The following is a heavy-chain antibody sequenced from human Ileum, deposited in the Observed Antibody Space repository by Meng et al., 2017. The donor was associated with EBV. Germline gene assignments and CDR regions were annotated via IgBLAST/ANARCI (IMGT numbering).Heavy chain of an antibody. CDR2: INDGGSET. D-gene: IGHD3-3*01. Sequence: EVEVVESGGGLVQPWGSVRVPFEASGCTFSTFWMHWVRQVPGKGRVWLSRINDGGSETYYAESVKGRFTISIDNAKNTLYLQMNSLRAEDTAVYYCARAGGYYGFQHRYFYGLDVWGQGTTVTVSS. V-gene: IGHV3-74*01. CDR1: GCTFSTFW. CDR3: ARAGGYYGFQHRYFYGLDV. J-gene: IGHJ6*02.